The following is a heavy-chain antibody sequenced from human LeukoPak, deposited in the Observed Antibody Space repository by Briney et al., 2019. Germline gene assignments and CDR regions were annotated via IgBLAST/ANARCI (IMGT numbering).Heavy chain of an antibody. V-gene: IGHV1-69*05. J-gene: IGHJ4*02. CDR2: IIPTFGTA. Sequence: SVKVSCKASGGTFSSYAISWVRQAPGQGLEWMGGIIPTFGTANYAQKFQGRVTITTDESTSTAYMELSSLRSEDTAVYYCARGRGGYDRAFDYWGQGTLVTVSS. CDR3: ARGRGGYDRAFDY. CDR1: GGTFSSYA. D-gene: IGHD5-12*01.